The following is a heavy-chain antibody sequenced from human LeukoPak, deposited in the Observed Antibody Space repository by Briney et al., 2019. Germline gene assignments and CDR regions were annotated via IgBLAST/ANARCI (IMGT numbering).Heavy chain of an antibody. J-gene: IGHJ4*02. CDR1: GGSISSYY. D-gene: IGHD3-22*01. V-gene: IGHV4-59*01. CDR2: IYFSGST. CDR3: ASAGKSYYDSSGYYY. Sequence: PSETLSLTCTVSGGSISSYYWSWIRQPPGKGLEWIGCIYFSGSTNYNPSLKSRVTISVDTSKNQFSLKLSSVTAADTAVYYCASAGKSYYDSSGYYYWGRGTLVTVTS.